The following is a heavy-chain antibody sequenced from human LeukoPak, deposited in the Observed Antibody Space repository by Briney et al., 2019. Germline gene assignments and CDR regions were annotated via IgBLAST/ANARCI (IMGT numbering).Heavy chain of an antibody. CDR2: ISSSSSYI. CDR1: GFTFSSYS. Sequence: PGGSLRLSCAASGFTFSSYSMNWVRQAPGKGLEWVSSISSSSSYIYYADSVRGRFTISRDNAKNSLYLQMDSLGPEDTAVYYCARDPYSGNYGNYYYYYMDVWGKGTTVTISS. J-gene: IGHJ6*03. CDR3: ARDPYSGNYGNYYYYYMDV. D-gene: IGHD1-26*01. V-gene: IGHV3-21*01.